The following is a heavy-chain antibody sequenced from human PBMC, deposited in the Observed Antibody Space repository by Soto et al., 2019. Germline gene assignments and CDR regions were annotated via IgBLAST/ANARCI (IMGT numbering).Heavy chain of an antibody. CDR2: ISWNSGSI. V-gene: IGHV3-9*01. D-gene: IGHD6-19*01. CDR3: AKGQQWLGGAFDI. J-gene: IGHJ3*02. CDR1: GFTFSSYA. Sequence: GGSLRLSCAASGFTFSSYAMHWVRQAPGKGLEWVSGISWNSGSIGYADSVKGRFTISRDNAKNSLYLQMNSLRAEDTALYYCAKGQQWLGGAFDIWGQGTMVTVSS.